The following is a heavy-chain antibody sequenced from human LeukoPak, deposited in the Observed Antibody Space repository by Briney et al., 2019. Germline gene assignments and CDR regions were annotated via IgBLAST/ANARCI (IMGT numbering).Heavy chain of an antibody. Sequence: PSETLSLTCAVYGGSFSGYYWGWIRQPPGKGLEWIGSIYYSGSTYYNPSLKSRVTISVDTSKNQFSLKLSSVTAADTAVYYCASPSYYYDSSGYYYVLLGAFDIWGQGTMVTVSS. CDR2: IYYSGST. CDR3: ASPSYYYDSSGYYYVLLGAFDI. D-gene: IGHD3-22*01. V-gene: IGHV4-39*01. J-gene: IGHJ3*02. CDR1: GGSFSGYY.